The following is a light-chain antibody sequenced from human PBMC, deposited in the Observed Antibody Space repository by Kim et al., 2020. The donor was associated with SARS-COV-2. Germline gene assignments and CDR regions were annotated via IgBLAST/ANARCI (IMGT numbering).Light chain of an antibody. CDR1: SRDVGGYNF. CDR2: DVD. Sequence: QSALTQPAAVSGSPGQSITISCTGTSRDVGGYNFVSWYQQGPGRPPKLIIYDVDRRPSGISSRFSGSKSGNTASLTISGLQAEDETDYYCSAYTATATYVFGTGTQLTVL. CDR3: SAYTATATYV. J-gene: IGLJ1*01. V-gene: IGLV2-14*01.